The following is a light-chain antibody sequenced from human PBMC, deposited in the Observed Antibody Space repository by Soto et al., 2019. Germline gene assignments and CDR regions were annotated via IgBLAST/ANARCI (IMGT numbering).Light chain of an antibody. CDR2: GAS. Sequence: VMTQAPTTLSVSPGERATLSCRASQSVSSNFLAWYQHKPGQAPRPLTYGASTRATGIPARFSGSGSGTEFTLTISSLQPEDFAVYYCQQYYNWPRTFGQGTKVDIK. CDR3: QQYYNWPRT. J-gene: IGKJ1*01. CDR1: QSVSSN. V-gene: IGKV3-15*01.